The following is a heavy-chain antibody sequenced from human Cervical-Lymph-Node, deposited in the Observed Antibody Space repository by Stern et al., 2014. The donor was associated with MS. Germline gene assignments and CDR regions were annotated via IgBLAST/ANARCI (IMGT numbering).Heavy chain of an antibody. Sequence: QVQLVESGGAVVQPGRSLRLCCAASGFTFSSYGMHWVRQAPGKGLEWVTVISYDGNHKYYAASVKGRLTISRDNSKNTLHLQMNSVTPDDTAIYYCARDYEDTSMLFDHWGQGTLVTVSS. CDR2: ISYDGNHK. CDR3: ARDYEDTSMLFDH. D-gene: IGHD2-8*01. CDR1: GFTFSSYG. J-gene: IGHJ4*02. V-gene: IGHV3-30*03.